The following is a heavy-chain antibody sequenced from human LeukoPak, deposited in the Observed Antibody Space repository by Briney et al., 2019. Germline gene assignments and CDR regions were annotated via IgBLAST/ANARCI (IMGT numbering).Heavy chain of an antibody. Sequence: GGSLRLSCAASGFTFYDYAMHWVRQAPGKGLEWVSGISWNSGSIGYADSVKGRFTISRDNAKNSLYLQMNSLRAEDTALYYCAKDYTPRRYYYYVDVWGKGTTVTVSS. CDR2: ISWNSGSI. V-gene: IGHV3-9*01. CDR1: GFTFYDYA. J-gene: IGHJ6*03. D-gene: IGHD2-15*01. CDR3: AKDYTPRRYYYYVDV.